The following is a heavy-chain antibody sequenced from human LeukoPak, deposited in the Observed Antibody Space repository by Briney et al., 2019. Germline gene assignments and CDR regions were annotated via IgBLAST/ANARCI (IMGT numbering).Heavy chain of an antibody. CDR2: IYPADSDT. V-gene: IGHV5-51*01. D-gene: IGHD7-27*01. CDR3: AFGASNWDQFDY. CDR1: GYTFTNHW. J-gene: IGHJ4*02. Sequence: GESLKISCKGSGYTFTNHWIAWVRQMPGKGLKWMGIIYPADSDTRYSPSFQGQVTISADKSVRTAYLQWSSLKASDTAMYYCAFGASNWDQFDYWGQGTLVTVSS.